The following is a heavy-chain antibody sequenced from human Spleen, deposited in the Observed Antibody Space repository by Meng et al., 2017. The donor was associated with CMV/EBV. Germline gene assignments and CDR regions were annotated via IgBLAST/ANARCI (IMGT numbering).Heavy chain of an antibody. CDR3: ARVLNWYFDL. Sequence: LSCAACGLAFSRNYMTWVRQAPVKGLEWVSVIYSGGSTYYADSVKGRFTISRDNSKNTLYLQMNSLRAEDTAVYYCARVLNWYFDLWGRGTLVTVSS. CDR2: IYSGGST. V-gene: IGHV3-53*01. J-gene: IGHJ2*01. CDR1: GLAFSRNY.